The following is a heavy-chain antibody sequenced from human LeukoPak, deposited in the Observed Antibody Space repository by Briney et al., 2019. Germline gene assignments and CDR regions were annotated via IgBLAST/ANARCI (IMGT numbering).Heavy chain of an antibody. J-gene: IGHJ3*01. CDR2: INPDSGGT. CDR1: GYTFTGYY. CDR3: ARTFYDTLDSDAFDF. Sequence: SVKVSCKASGYTFTGYYMHWVRQAPGQGLEWMGWINPDSGGTNNAQKFQGRVSMTRDTSISTAYMELSRLRSDDKAVYYCARTFYDTLDSDAFDFWGQGTMVIVSS. V-gene: IGHV1-2*02. D-gene: IGHD2/OR15-2a*01.